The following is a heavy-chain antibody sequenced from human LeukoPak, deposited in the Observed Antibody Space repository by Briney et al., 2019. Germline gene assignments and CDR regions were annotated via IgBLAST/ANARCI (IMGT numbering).Heavy chain of an antibody. CDR1: GYTFTSYG. V-gene: IGHV1-18*01. CDR2: ISAYNGNT. Sequence: ASVKVSCKASGYTFTSYGISWVRQAPGQGLEWMGWISAYNGNTNYAQKLQGRVTMTTDTSTSTAYMELRSLRSDDTAVYYCARVEGDYGYYYYYYGMDVWGQGTTVTVSS. D-gene: IGHD4-17*01. CDR3: ARVEGDYGYYYYYYGMDV. J-gene: IGHJ6*02.